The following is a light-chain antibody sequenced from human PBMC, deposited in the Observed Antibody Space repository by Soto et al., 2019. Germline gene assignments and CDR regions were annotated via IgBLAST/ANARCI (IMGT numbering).Light chain of an antibody. V-gene: IGLV2-14*01. J-gene: IGLJ2*01. CDR3: SSYTSSSTLKV. Sequence: QSVLTQPASVSGSPVQSITISCTGTSSDVGGYNYVSWYQQHPGKAPKLMIYDVSNRPSGVSNRFSGSKSGNTASLTISGLQAEDEADYYCSSYTSSSTLKVFGGGTKVTVL. CDR1: SSDVGGYNY. CDR2: DVS.